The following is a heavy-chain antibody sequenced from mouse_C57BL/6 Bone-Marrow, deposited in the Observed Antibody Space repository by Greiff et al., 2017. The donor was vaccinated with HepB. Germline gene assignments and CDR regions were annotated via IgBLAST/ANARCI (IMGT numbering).Heavy chain of an antibody. Sequence: EVMLVESGGGLVQPGGSLKLSCAASGFTFSDYYMYWVRQTPEKRLEWVAYISNGGGSTYYPDTVKGRFTISRDNAKNTLYLQMSRLKSEDTAMYYCARHEGAFAYWGQGTLVTVSA. CDR2: ISNGGGST. CDR3: ARHEGAFAY. J-gene: IGHJ3*01. V-gene: IGHV5-12*01. CDR1: GFTFSDYY. D-gene: IGHD3-3*01.